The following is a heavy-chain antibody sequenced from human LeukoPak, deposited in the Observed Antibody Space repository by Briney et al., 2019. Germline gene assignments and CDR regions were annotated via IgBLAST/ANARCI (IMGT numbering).Heavy chain of an antibody. J-gene: IGHJ4*02. CDR1: GFTFSSYG. D-gene: IGHD3-22*01. CDR3: ARDEVYDSSGYYYVDYFDY. CDR2: IWYDGSNK. Sequence: QPGGSLRLSRAASGFTFSSYGMHWVRQAPGKGLEWVAVIWYDGSNKYYADSVRGRFTISRDNSKNTLYLQMNSLRAEDTAVYYCARDEVYDSSGYYYVDYFDYWGQGTLVTVSS. V-gene: IGHV3-33*01.